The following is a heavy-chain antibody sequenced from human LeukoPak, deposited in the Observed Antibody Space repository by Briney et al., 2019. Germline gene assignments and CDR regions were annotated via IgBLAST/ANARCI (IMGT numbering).Heavy chain of an antibody. J-gene: IGHJ5*02. CDR2: IYTSGST. D-gene: IGHD6-19*01. V-gene: IGHV4-4*07. CDR3: ARDMRGPPIGYSSGWYWFDP. CDR1: GGSISSYY. Sequence: PSETLSLTCTVSGGSISSYYWSWIRQPAGKGLEWIGRIYTSGSTNYNPSLKGRATMSVDTSKNQFSLKLSSVTAADTAVYYCARDMRGPPIGYSSGWYWFDPWGQGALVTVSS.